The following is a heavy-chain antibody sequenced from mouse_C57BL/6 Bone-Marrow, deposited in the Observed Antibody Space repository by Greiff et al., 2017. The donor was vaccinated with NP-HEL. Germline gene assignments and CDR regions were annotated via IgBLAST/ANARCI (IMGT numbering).Heavy chain of an antibody. D-gene: IGHD4-1*01. V-gene: IGHV1-81*01. CDR2: IYPRSGNT. CDR3: ARRLGGGGFDY. Sequence: VQRVESGAELARPGASVKLSCKASGYTFTSYGISWVKQRTGQGLEWIGEIYPRSGNTYYNEKFKGKATLTADKSSSTAYMELRSLTSEDSAVYFCARRLGGGGFDYWGQGTTLTVSS. J-gene: IGHJ2*01. CDR1: GYTFTSYG.